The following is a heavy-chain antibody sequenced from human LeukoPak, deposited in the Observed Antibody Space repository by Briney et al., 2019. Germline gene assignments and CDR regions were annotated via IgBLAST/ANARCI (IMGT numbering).Heavy chain of an antibody. J-gene: IGHJ6*03. CDR1: AFTFSSYS. CDR3: AREYPRYYYMDV. CDR2: ISSSSSYI. Sequence: KSGGSLRLSCAASAFTFSSYSMNWVRQAPGKGLEWVSSISSSSSYIYYADSVKGRFTISRDNAKNSLYLQMNSLRAEDTAVYYCAREYPRYYYMDVWGKGTTVTVSS. V-gene: IGHV3-21*01.